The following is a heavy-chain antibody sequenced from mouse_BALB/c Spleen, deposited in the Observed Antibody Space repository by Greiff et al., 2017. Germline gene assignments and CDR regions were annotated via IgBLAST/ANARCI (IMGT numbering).Heavy chain of an antibody. V-gene: IGHV3-6*02. D-gene: IGHD1-1*01. Sequence: EVQLQESGPGLVKPSPSLSLTCSVTGYSITSGYYWNWIRQFPGNNLECVGYISYDGSNNYNPSLKNRISITRDTSTNQFFLKLNSVTTEDTATYYCARGDYGSSYWYIDFWGAGTTVTVSS. CDR3: ARGDYGSSYWYIDF. J-gene: IGHJ1*01. CDR2: ISYDGSN. CDR1: GYSITSGYY.